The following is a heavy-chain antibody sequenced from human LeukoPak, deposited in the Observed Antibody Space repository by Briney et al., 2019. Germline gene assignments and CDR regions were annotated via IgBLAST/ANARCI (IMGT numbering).Heavy chain of an antibody. CDR1: GFTFSSYS. CDR2: ISGSGGRI. CDR3: AKNPRLEGWIYFDS. Sequence: GGSLRLSCAASGFTFSSYSMSWVRQAPGKGLEWGSSISGSGGRIDYADSVKGRFTISRDNSKNTLSLQMNSLTAEDTAVYYCAKNPRLEGWIYFDSWGQGILVAVSS. J-gene: IGHJ4*02. V-gene: IGHV3-23*01. D-gene: IGHD1-1*01.